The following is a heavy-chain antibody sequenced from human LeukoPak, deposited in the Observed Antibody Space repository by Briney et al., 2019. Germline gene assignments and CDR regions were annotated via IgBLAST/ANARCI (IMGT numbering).Heavy chain of an antibody. CDR1: GGSISSSNW. Sequence: SGTLSLTCAVSGGSISSSNWWNWVRQPPGKGLEWIGEIYHSGSTNYNPSLKSRATISVDTSKNQFSLKLSSVTATDTAVYYCARDVRFTSSTHYYYYMDVWGKGTTVTISS. CDR3: ARDVRFTSSTHYYYYMDV. D-gene: IGHD6-13*01. J-gene: IGHJ6*03. CDR2: IYHSGST. V-gene: IGHV4-4*02.